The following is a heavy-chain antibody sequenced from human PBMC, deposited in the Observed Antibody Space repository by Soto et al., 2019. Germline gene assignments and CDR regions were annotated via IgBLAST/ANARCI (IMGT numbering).Heavy chain of an antibody. D-gene: IGHD3-10*01. J-gene: IGHJ5*02. V-gene: IGHV4-59*08. CDR2: IYYSGST. CDR3: ARSGGALLWFGEASDWFDP. CDR1: GGSISSYY. Sequence: SETLSLTCTVSGGSISSYYWSWIRQPPGKGLEWIGYIYYSGSTNYNPSLKSRVTISVDTSKNQFSLKLSSVTAADTAVYYCARSGGALLWFGEASDWFDPWGQGTLVTVSS.